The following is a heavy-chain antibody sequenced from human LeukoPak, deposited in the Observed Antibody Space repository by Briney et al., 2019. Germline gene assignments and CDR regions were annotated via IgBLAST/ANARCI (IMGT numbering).Heavy chain of an antibody. CDR2: IYYSGST. V-gene: IGHV4-30-4*01. Sequence: SETLSLTCTVSGGSISSGDYYWSWIRQPPGKGLEWIGYIYYSGSTYYNPSLKRRVTISVDTSKNHVSLKLSSVTAADTAVYYCARAVITMVRGVIIRANNWFEPWGQGTLVTVSS. CDR3: ARAVITMVRGVIIRANNWFEP. J-gene: IGHJ5*02. D-gene: IGHD3-10*01. CDR1: GGSISSGDYY.